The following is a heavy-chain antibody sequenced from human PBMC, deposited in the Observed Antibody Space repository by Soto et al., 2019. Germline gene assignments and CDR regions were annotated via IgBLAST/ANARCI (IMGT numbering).Heavy chain of an antibody. CDR2: ITSSSDYT. J-gene: IGHJ6*02. CDR1: GFTFSAYC. CDR3: VTEYYYGMDV. V-gene: IGHV3-11*05. Sequence: QEQLVESGGGLVRPGGSLRLSCAASGFTFSAYCMTWMRQAPGKGLEWVSYITSSSDYTNYAGSVKGRFTISRDNAKNSLYLQMNSLRVEDTAVYYCVTEYYYGMDVWGQETTVTVSS.